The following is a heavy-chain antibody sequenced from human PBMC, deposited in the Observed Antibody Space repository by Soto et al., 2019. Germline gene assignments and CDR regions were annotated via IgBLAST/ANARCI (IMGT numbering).Heavy chain of an antibody. Sequence: GGSLRLSCAASGFTFSSYAMSWVRQAPGKGLEWVSAISGSGGSTYYADSEKGRITISRDNSKNTLYLQMNSLRAEDTAVYYCAKDSPDPLEGYYFDYWGQGTLVTVSS. CDR2: ISGSGGST. J-gene: IGHJ4*02. CDR3: AKDSPDPLEGYYFDY. CDR1: GFTFSSYA. D-gene: IGHD3-3*01. V-gene: IGHV3-23*01.